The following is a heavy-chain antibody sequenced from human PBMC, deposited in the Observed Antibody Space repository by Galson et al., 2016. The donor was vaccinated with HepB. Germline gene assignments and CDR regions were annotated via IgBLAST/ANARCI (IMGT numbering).Heavy chain of an antibody. D-gene: IGHD6-6*01. CDR2: IWFDGSNK. Sequence: SLRLSCAASGFTLTSYGMHWVRQAPGKGLEWVAVIWFDGSNKYYADSVKGRFTISRDNSKNTLYLQMNSLRAEDTAVYYCTLATRCDAFDIWGQGTLVTVSA. J-gene: IGHJ3*02. CDR1: GFTLTSYG. CDR3: TLATRCDAFDI. V-gene: IGHV3-33*01.